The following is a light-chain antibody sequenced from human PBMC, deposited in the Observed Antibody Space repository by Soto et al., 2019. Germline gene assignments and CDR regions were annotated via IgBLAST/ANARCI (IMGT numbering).Light chain of an antibody. CDR3: QQYSSSPS. CDR2: DAS. CDR1: QSVSNTH. V-gene: IGKV3-20*01. Sequence: IVLTQSPGSLSLSPGESPTLSCRASQSVSNTHVAWYQQRPGQAPRLLIYDASRRDIGVPARFSGSGSGTEFTLTIGSLQSEDFAVYYCQQYSSSPSFGQGTRLEIK. J-gene: IGKJ5*01.